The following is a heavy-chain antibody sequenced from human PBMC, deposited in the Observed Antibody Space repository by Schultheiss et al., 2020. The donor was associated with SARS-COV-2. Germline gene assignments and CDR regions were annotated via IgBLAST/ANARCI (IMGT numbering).Heavy chain of an antibody. CDR1: GFTFSSYE. CDR3: ARDLHY. Sequence: GGSLRLSCAASGFTFSSYEMNWVRQAPGKGLEWVAVIWYDGSNKYYAESVKGRFTISRDNAKNSLYLQMNSLRAEDTAVYYCARDLHYWGQGTLVTVSS. J-gene: IGHJ4*02. CDR2: IWYDGSNK. V-gene: IGHV3-33*08.